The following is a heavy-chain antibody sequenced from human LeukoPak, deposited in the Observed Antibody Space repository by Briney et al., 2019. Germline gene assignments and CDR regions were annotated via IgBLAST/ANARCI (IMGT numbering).Heavy chain of an antibody. V-gene: IGHV3-7*03. J-gene: IGHJ3*02. Sequence: TGGSLRLSCAASGFTFSSYWMNWVRQAPGKGLEWVATIKQDGRDKYYVDSVKGRFTISRDNAKNSLYLQMNSLRAEDTALYHCARALYYDFWSGSPDDAFDIWGQGTMVTVSS. CDR1: GFTFSSYW. D-gene: IGHD3-3*01. CDR2: IKQDGRDK. CDR3: ARALYYDFWSGSPDDAFDI.